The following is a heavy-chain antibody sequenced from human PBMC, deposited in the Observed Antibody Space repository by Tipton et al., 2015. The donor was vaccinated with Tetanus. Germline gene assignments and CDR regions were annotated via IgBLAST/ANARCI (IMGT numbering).Heavy chain of an antibody. CDR2: IYYSGST. CDR1: GGSISSYY. J-gene: IGHJ5*02. CDR3: ARVAVAGWCDA. V-gene: IGHV4-59*12. Sequence: TLSLTCTVSGGSISSYYWSWIRQPPGKGLAWIGYIYYSGSTNYNPSLKSRVTISVDTSKNQFSLKLSSVTAADTAVNYCARVAVAGWCDAWGQGTMVTVSS. D-gene: IGHD6-19*01.